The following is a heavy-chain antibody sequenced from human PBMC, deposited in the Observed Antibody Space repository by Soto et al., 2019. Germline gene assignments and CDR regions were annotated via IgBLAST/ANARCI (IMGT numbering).Heavy chain of an antibody. CDR2: IYTSGST. J-gene: IGHJ4*02. Sequence: SETLSLTCSVSGGSISSGISYWGWIRQPPGKGLEWIGTIYTSGSTNYNPSLKSRVTMSVDTSKNQFSLKLSSVTAADTAVYYCARGRGDFSGYFDYWGQGTLVTVSS. CDR1: GGSISSGISY. D-gene: IGHD3-22*01. CDR3: ARGRGDFSGYFDY. V-gene: IGHV4-61*05.